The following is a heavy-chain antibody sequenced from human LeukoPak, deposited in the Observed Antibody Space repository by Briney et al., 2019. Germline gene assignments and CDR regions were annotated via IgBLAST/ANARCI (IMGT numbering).Heavy chain of an antibody. CDR1: GYTFTSYG. Sequence: ASVKVSCKASGYTFTSYGISWVRQAPGRGLEWMGWISAYNGNTNYAQKLQGRVTMTTDTSTSTAYMELRSLRSDDTAVYYCARDRAIFGVVIPFDYWGQGTLVTVSS. D-gene: IGHD3-3*01. CDR2: ISAYNGNT. CDR3: ARDRAIFGVVIPFDY. J-gene: IGHJ4*02. V-gene: IGHV1-18*01.